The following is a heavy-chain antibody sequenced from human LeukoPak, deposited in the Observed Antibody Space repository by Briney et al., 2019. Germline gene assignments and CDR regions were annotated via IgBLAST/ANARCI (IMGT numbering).Heavy chain of an antibody. D-gene: IGHD1-26*01. CDR1: GGTFSSYA. CDR3: ATLGLVGATYYYYGMDV. CDR2: IIPILGIA. Sequence: SVKVSCKASGGTFSSYAISWVRQAPGQGLEWMGRIIPILGIANYAQKFQGRVTITADKSTSTAYMELSSLRSEDTAVYYCATLGLVGATYYYYGMDVWGQGTTVTVSS. J-gene: IGHJ6*02. V-gene: IGHV1-69*04.